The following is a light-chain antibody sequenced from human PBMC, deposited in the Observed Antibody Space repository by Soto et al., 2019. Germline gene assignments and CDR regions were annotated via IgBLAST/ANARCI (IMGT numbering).Light chain of an antibody. Sequence: SYELTQPPSVSVAPGQTARINCGGTNIGSKSGHWYQQKPGQDPVLVVYDDSDRPSGIPERFSGSNSGNTATLTISRVEAGDEADYYCQVWDSSSDHYVFGTGTQLTVL. CDR1: NIGSKS. CDR3: QVWDSSSDHYV. V-gene: IGLV3-21*02. J-gene: IGLJ1*01. CDR2: DDS.